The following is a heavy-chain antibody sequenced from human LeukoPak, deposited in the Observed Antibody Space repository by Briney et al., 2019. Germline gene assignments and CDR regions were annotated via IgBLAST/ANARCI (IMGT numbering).Heavy chain of an antibody. CDR3: ARSYSSSWYDY. CDR1: GFTFSSYA. CDR2: ISYDGSNK. D-gene: IGHD6-13*01. J-gene: IGHJ4*02. Sequence: GGSLRLSCAASGFTFSSYAMHWVRQAPGKGLEWVAVISYDGSNKYYADSVKGRFTISRDNSKNTLYLQMNSLRAEDTAVYYCARSYSSSWYDYWGQGTLVTVSS. V-gene: IGHV3-30-3*01.